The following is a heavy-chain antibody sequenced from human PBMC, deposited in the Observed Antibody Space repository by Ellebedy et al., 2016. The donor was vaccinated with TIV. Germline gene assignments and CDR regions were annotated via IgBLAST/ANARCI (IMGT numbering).Heavy chain of an antibody. CDR3: AKDAGNGVNFGMDV. D-gene: IGHD2-8*01. V-gene: IGHV3-53*01. CDR1: GSIVSSTY. CDR2: TYRGGRT. Sequence: GGSLRLSXVASGSIVSSTYMTWVRPAPGKGLEWVAVTYRGGRTYYPDSVRGRFTISRDNYKNTLSLQMDSLRVEDTAVYYCAKDAGNGVNFGMDVWGQGTTVTVSS. J-gene: IGHJ6*02.